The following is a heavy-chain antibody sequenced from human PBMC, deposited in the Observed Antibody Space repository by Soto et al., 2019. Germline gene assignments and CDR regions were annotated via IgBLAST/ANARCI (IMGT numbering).Heavy chain of an antibody. D-gene: IGHD6-13*01. CDR1: GFTFSSYS. Sequence: GGSLRLSCAASGFTFSSYSMNWVRQAPGKGLEWVSSISSSSYIYYADSVKGRFTISRDNAKNSLYLQMNSLRAEDTAVYYCARDPTAAAGFDYWGQGTLVTSPQ. CDR2: ISSSSYI. CDR3: ARDPTAAAGFDY. J-gene: IGHJ4*02. V-gene: IGHV3-21*01.